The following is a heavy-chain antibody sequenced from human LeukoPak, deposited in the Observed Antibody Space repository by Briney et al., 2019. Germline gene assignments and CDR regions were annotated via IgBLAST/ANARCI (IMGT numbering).Heavy chain of an antibody. D-gene: IGHD2-2*01. CDR3: AKEKDIGVVPAAQPFDP. J-gene: IGHJ5*02. CDR1: GFTFSSYG. V-gene: IGHV3-30*02. Sequence: PGGSLRLSCAASGFTFSSYGMHWVRQAPGKGLEWVAFIRYDGSNKYYADSVKGRFTIYRDNSKNTLYLQMNSLRAEDTAVYYCAKEKDIGVVPAAQPFDPWGQGTLVTVSS. CDR2: IRYDGSNK.